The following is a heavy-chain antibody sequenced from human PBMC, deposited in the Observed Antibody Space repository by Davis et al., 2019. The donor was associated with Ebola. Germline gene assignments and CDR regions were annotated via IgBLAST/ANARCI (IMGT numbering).Heavy chain of an antibody. D-gene: IGHD4-11*01. V-gene: IGHV3-23*01. CDR2: ISGSGGST. CDR1: GFTFSSYA. J-gene: IGHJ4*02. Sequence: GESLKISCAASGFTFSSYAMSWVRQAPGKGLEWVSAISGSGGSTYYADSVKGRFTISRDNSKNTLYLQMNSLRAEDTAVYYCAKLNTVTTWPVVSYWGQGTLVTVSS. CDR3: AKLNTVTTWPVVSY.